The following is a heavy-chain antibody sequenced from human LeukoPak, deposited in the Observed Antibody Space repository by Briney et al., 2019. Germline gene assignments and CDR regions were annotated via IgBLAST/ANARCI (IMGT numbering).Heavy chain of an antibody. CDR1: GGSISSYY. CDR2: IYTSGSA. J-gene: IGHJ4*02. D-gene: IGHD3-10*01. V-gene: IGHV4-4*07. Sequence: SKTLSLTCTVSGGSISSYYWSWIRQPAGKGLEWIGRIYTSGSANYNPSLKSRVTMSVDTSKNQFSLKLSSVTAADTAVYYCARDPPGWFGERREYFDYWGQGTLVTVSS. CDR3: ARDPPGWFGERREYFDY.